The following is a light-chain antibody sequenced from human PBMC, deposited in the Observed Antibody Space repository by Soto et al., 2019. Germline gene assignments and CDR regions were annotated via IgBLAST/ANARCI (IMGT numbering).Light chain of an antibody. Sequence: QSALTQPASVSGSPGQSITISCTGTSSDVGGYKYVSWYQQHPGKAPKLMMYEVSNRPSGVSNRFSGSKSGNTASLPISGRQAEDAADYYCRSYTSSSTLGVFGTGTKLTVL. CDR3: RSYTSSSTLGV. V-gene: IGLV2-14*01. CDR1: SSDVGGYKY. J-gene: IGLJ1*01. CDR2: EVS.